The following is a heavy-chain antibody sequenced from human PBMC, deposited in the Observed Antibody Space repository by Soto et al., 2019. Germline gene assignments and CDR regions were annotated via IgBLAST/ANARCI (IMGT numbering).Heavy chain of an antibody. Sequence: GESLKISCKGSGYSFTSYWIGWVRQMPGKGLEWMGIIYPGDSDTRYSPSFQGQVTISADKSISTAYLQWSSLKASDTAMYYCARHKVVDTMGDAFDIWGQGTMVTVSS. CDR1: GYSFTSYW. J-gene: IGHJ3*02. CDR2: IYPGDSDT. V-gene: IGHV5-51*01. CDR3: ARHKVVDTMGDAFDI. D-gene: IGHD5-12*01.